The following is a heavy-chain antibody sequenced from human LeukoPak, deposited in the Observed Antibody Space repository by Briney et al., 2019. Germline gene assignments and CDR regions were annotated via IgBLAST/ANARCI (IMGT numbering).Heavy chain of an antibody. CDR3: ARQESSYGLGSYFDY. CDR2: ISYSGST. D-gene: IGHD3-10*01. J-gene: IGHJ4*02. Sequence: PSETLSLTCTVSGGSISTYYWTWIRQPPGKGLEWIGSISYSGSTNNSPSLEGRVTMSVDTSKNRFSLQLSSVTAADTAVYFCARQESSYGLGSYFDYWGQGFLVTVSS. CDR1: GGSISTYY. V-gene: IGHV4-59*08.